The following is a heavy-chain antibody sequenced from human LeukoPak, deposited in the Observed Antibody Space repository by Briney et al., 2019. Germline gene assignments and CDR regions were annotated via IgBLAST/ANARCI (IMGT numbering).Heavy chain of an antibody. J-gene: IGHJ5*01. V-gene: IGHV3-48*01. CDR3: ARGTSRGPRYGFDS. CDR2: ISDTSTLI. CDR1: GFTFSTYT. D-gene: IGHD6-19*01. Sequence: GGSLRLSCVVSGFTFSTYTMNWVRQAPGEGLEWVSYISDTSTLIYYAASVKGRFTISRDNAKNSLYLQMNSLRAEDTAMYYCARGTSRGPRYGFDSWGQGILVTVTS.